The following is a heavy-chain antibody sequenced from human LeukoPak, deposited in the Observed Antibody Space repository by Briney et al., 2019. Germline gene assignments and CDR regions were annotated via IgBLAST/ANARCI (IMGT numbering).Heavy chain of an antibody. CDR1: GFTFSNYG. J-gene: IGHJ4*02. CDR3: AKRSARPKPFDC. Sequence: GGSLRLSCAGSGFTFSNYGMGWVRQAPGKGLEWVSAIDGGGVNTLYADSVKGRFTISRDNSKNTVYLQMNSLSAEDTAIYYCAKRSARPKPFDCWGQGTLVTVSS. CDR2: IDGGGVNT. V-gene: IGHV3-23*01. D-gene: IGHD6-25*01.